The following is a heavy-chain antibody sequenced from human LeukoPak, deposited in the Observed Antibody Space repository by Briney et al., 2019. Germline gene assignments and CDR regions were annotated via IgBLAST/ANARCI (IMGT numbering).Heavy chain of an antibody. CDR2: IDSGGST. CDR1: GFTFSSYA. Sequence: QPGGSLRLSCAASGFTFSSYAMSWVRQAPGKGLEWVSVIDSGGSTYYADSVKGRFTISRDNSKNTLYLQMNSLRAEDTAVYYCAKRGDYYYYYYMDVWGKGTTVTVSS. CDR3: AKRGDYYYYYYMDV. J-gene: IGHJ6*03. V-gene: IGHV3-66*02. D-gene: IGHD5-24*01.